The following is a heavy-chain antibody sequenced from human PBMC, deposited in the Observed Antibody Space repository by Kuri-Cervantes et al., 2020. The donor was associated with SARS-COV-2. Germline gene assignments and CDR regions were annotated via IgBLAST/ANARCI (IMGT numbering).Heavy chain of an antibody. V-gene: IGHV4-4*07. CDR1: CVSFSDSY. D-gene: IGHD2-21*01. CDR2: IHPSGST. Sequence: TPSLTFVVSCVSFSDSYCSWIRQPAGKGLEWIGRIHPSGSTNYNSSLESRVTMSIDTSKKQFSLNLSAVTAADTAVYYSAKDRYFDGRGGYSELGYWGQGVLVTVSS. CDR3: AKDRYFDGRGGYSELGY. J-gene: IGHJ4*02.